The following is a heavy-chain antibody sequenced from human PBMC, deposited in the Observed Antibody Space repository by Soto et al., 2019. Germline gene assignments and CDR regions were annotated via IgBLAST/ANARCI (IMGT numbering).Heavy chain of an antibody. D-gene: IGHD2-2*01. J-gene: IGHJ5*02. Sequence: KPSETLSLTCSVSGDYIHVGGYYWTWIRQRPGKGLEWMGYIYYTGKTYYTPSLESRLTMSVDRSKNQFSLRLTSVTAADTAVYFCGRDLTSNANCIDPWGQGTLVTVSS. CDR1: GDYIHVGGYY. V-gene: IGHV4-30-4*01. CDR2: IYYTGKT. CDR3: GRDLTSNANCIDP.